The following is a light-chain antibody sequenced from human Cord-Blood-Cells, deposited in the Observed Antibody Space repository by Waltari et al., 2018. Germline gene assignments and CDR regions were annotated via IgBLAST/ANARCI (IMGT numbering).Light chain of an antibody. J-gene: IGLJ2*01. V-gene: IGLV3-19*01. CDR1: SLRSDY. CDR2: GQN. CDR3: NSRDSSGNHLVV. Sequence: SSELTQDPAVSVALGQTVRITCQGDSLRSDYASWYQQKPGQAPVLVIYGQNNRPSEIPNRFSGASSGNTAALTHAGAQAEDEADYYCNSRDSSGNHLVVFGGGTKLTVL.